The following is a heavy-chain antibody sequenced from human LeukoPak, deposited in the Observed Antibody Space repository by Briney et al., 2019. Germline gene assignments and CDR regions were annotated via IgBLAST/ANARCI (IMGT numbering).Heavy chain of an antibody. CDR3: AIDEPDYAPYDFDY. J-gene: IGHJ4*02. CDR1: RFTFSNAW. V-gene: IGHV3-15*01. CDR2: IKSKVDGETT. D-gene: IGHD4-17*01. Sequence: GGSLRLSCAASRFTFSNAWMNWVRQAPGKGLEWVGRIKSKVDGETTDYAAPVKGRFTISRDDSNNMVYLQMNSLKIEDTAVYYCAIDEPDYAPYDFDYWGQGALVTVSS.